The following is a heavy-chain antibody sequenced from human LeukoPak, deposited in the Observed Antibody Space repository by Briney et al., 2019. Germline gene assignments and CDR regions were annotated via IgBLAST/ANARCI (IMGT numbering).Heavy chain of an antibody. Sequence: GGSLRLSCAASGFTVSINYMSWVRQAPGKGLEWVSVIYSGGSTYYADSVKGRFTISRDNSKNTLYLQMNSLRAENRAVYYCASRYDSSGYYVGWFFDLWGRGTLVTVSS. D-gene: IGHD3-22*01. CDR2: IYSGGST. V-gene: IGHV3-66*01. J-gene: IGHJ2*01. CDR1: GFTVSINY. CDR3: ASRYDSSGYYVGWFFDL.